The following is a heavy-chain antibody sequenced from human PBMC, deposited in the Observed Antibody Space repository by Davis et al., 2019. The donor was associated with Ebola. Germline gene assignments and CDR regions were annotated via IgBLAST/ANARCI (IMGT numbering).Heavy chain of an antibody. J-gene: IGHJ6*02. CDR1: GGSISSRGYY. Sequence: SETLSLTCTVSGGSISSRGYYWGWVRQPPGKGLEWIGSIYYSGSTYYNPSLKSRVTISVDTSKNQFSLNLSSVTAADTAVYYCARGTYGMDVWGQGTTVTVSS. V-gene: IGHV4-39*01. CDR2: IYYSGST. CDR3: ARGTYGMDV.